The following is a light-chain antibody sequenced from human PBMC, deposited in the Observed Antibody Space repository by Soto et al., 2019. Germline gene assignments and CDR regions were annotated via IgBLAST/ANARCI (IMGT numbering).Light chain of an antibody. J-gene: IGLJ2*01. V-gene: IGLV2-14*03. CDR3: SSYTSSGTYVV. CDR1: SSDVGDYNY. Sequence: QSALTQPASVSESPGQSITISCTGTSSDVGDYNYVSWYQQHPGKAPKLMIYDVFNRPSGASNRFSGSKSGNTASLTISGLQPEDEADYYCSSYTSSGTYVVFGGGTKLTVL. CDR2: DVF.